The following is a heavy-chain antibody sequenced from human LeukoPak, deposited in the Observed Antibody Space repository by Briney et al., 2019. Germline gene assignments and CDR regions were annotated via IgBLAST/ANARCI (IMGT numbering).Heavy chain of an antibody. V-gene: IGHV3-30-3*01. CDR3: AREGYYGSGSPPSLYFDY. CDR1: GFTFRNYV. J-gene: IGHJ4*02. CDR2: TSSDLNVK. D-gene: IGHD3-10*01. Sequence: GGSLRLSYAASGFTFRNYVIHWVRQAPGKGLEWVAVTSSDLNVKLYADSVKGRFTISRDNSRSTLYLQMNSLRPEDTAIYYCAREGYYGSGSPPSLYFDYWGQGTLVTVSS.